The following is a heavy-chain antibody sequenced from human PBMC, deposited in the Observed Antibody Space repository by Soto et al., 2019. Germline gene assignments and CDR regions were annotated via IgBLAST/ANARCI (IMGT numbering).Heavy chain of an antibody. J-gene: IGHJ5*02. Sequence: QVQLQQWGAGLLKPSETLSLTCAVYGGSFSGYYWSWIRQPPGKGLEWSGEINHSGSTNYNPSLKSRVTISVDTSKNQFSLKLSSVTAADTAVYYCARGGVREAWFDPWSQGTLVTVSS. CDR3: ARGGVREAWFDP. D-gene: IGHD3-3*01. CDR1: GGSFSGYY. V-gene: IGHV4-34*01. CDR2: INHSGST.